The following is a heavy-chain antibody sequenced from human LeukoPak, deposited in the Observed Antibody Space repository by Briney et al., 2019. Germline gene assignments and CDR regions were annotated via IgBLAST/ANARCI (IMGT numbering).Heavy chain of an antibody. CDR3: ARDALGDILTGYYFDY. Sequence: GGSLRLSCAASGFTFSSYSMNWVRQAQGKGLEWVSSISSSSSYIYYADSVKGRFTISRDNAKNSLYLQMNSLRAEDTAVYYCARDALGDILTGYYFDYWGQGTLVTVSS. CDR2: ISSSSSYI. D-gene: IGHD3-9*01. CDR1: GFTFSSYS. J-gene: IGHJ4*02. V-gene: IGHV3-21*01.